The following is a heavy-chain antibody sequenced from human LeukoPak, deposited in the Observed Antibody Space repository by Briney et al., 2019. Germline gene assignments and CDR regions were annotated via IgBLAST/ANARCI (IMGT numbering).Heavy chain of an antibody. CDR3: ARHSGSYSGFDY. Sequence: SETLSLTCAVSGYSISSGYYWGWLRQPPGKGLEWIGSIYHSGSTYYNPSLKSRVPISVDTSKNQFSLKLSSVTAADTAVYYCARHSGSYSGFDYWGQGTLVTVSS. J-gene: IGHJ4*02. CDR1: GYSISSGYY. V-gene: IGHV4-38-2*01. D-gene: IGHD1-26*01. CDR2: IYHSGST.